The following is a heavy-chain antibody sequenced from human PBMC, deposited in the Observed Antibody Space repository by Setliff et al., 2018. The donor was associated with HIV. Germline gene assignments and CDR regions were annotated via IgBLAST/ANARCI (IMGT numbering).Heavy chain of an antibody. CDR2: IYYSGST. CDR1: GGSISSSSDY. D-gene: IGHD6-19*01. Sequence: SETLSLTCSVSGGSISSSSDYWGWIRQPPGKGLEWIGSIYYSGSTYYNPSLKSRVTVSVDPSKNQFSLKLSSVTAADTAVYYCASPASGGSSGQYHYWGQGTLVTVSS. V-gene: IGHV4-39*01. J-gene: IGHJ4*02. CDR3: ASPASGGSSGQYHY.